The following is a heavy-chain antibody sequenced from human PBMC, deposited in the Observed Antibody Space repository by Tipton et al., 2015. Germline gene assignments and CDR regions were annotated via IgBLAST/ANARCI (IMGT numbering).Heavy chain of an antibody. J-gene: IGHJ5*02. CDR2: ISGGSDYT. CDR3: ARPLYSGYDGGFDP. V-gene: IGHV3-11*06. Sequence: GSLRLSCAASGFTFSDYYVTWIRQAPGKGLEWVSYISGGSDYTNYADSVKGRFTISRDNAKNSLYLQMNSLRVEDTAIYYCARPLYSGYDGGFDPWGQGTLVTVFS. CDR1: GFTFSDYY. D-gene: IGHD5-12*01.